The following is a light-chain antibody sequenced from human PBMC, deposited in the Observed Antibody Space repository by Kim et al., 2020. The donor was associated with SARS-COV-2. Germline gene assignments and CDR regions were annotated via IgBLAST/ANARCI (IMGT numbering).Light chain of an antibody. CDR2: QDT. J-gene: IGLJ2*01. CDR1: KLGDKY. Sequence: SYELTQPPSVSMSPGQTASITCSGDKLGDKYVCWYQQKPGQSPVLVIYQDTKRPSGIPERFSGSSSGNTTTLTISGTQAMDEADYYCQAWDSGTVVFGGGTQLTVL. V-gene: IGLV3-1*01. CDR3: QAWDSGTVV.